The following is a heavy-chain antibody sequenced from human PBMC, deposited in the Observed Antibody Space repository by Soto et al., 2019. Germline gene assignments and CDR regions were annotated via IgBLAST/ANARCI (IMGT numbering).Heavy chain of an antibody. Sequence: ASVKVSCKASGYTFTSYGISWVRQAPGQGLEWMGWISAYNGNTNYAQKLQGRVTMTTDTSTSTAYMELRSLRSDDTAVYYCARLGYYDSSGYYFYYFDYWGQGNLVTLSS. V-gene: IGHV1-18*01. CDR2: ISAYNGNT. CDR1: GYTFTSYG. D-gene: IGHD3-22*01. J-gene: IGHJ4*02. CDR3: ARLGYYDSSGYYFYYFDY.